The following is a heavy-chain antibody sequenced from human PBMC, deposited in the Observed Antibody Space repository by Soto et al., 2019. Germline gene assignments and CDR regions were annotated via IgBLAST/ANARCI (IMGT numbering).Heavy chain of an antibody. J-gene: IGHJ4*02. CDR1: GGSVSSGSFY. Sequence: PSETLSPTCTVSGGSVSSGSFYWTWIRQPPGNGLEWIGLIYYRGSTDYNPSLKRRVTISVDTSKNLFSLRLSSVAAADTAVYYCARVPYYDYGGYYLYYFDYWGQGTLVTVSS. V-gene: IGHV4-61*01. CDR2: IYYRGST. CDR3: ARVPYYDYGGYYLYYFDY. D-gene: IGHD3-22*01.